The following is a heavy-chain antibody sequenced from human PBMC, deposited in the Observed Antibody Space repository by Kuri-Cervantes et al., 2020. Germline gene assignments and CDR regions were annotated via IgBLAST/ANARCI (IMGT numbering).Heavy chain of an antibody. CDR3: ATRYSSSWYPYDY. CDR1: GYTFTGYY. V-gene: IGHV1-69*02. Sequence: SVKVSCKASGYTFTGYYMHWVRQAPGQGLEWMGRIIPILGIANYAQKFQGRVTITADESTSTAYMELSSLRSEDTAVYYCATRYSSSWYPYDYWGQGTLVTVSS. CDR2: IIPILGIA. J-gene: IGHJ4*02. D-gene: IGHD6-13*01.